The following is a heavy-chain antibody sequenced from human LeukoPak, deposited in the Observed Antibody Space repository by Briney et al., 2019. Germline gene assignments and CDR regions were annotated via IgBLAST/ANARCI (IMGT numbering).Heavy chain of an antibody. CDR2: ISYDGSNK. D-gene: IGHD2-21*02. V-gene: IGHV3-30*04. J-gene: IGHJ4*02. CDR3: ARDLGSDPY. CDR1: GFTFSSYA. Sequence: GGSLRLSCAASGFTFSSYAMSWVRQAPGKGLEWVAVISYDGSNKYYADSVKGRFTISRDNSKNTLYLQMNSLRAEDTAVYYCARDLGSDPYWGQGTLVTVSS.